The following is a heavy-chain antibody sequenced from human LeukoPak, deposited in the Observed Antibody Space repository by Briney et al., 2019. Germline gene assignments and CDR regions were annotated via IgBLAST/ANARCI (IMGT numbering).Heavy chain of an antibody. D-gene: IGHD2-15*01. CDR1: GFTFDDYA. CDR3: ARDSVYCSGGSCYLGTRHLDY. V-gene: IGHV3-9*01. J-gene: IGHJ4*02. Sequence: PGRSLRLSCAASGFTFDDYAMHWVRQAPGKGLEWVSGISWNSGSIGYADSVKGRFTISRDNAKNSLYLQMNSLRAEDTAVYYCARDSVYCSGGSCYLGTRHLDYWGQGTLVTVSS. CDR2: ISWNSGSI.